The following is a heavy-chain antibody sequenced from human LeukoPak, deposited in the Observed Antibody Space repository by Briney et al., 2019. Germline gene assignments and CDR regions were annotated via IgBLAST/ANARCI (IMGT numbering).Heavy chain of an antibody. V-gene: IGHV4-30-4*01. D-gene: IGHD6-13*01. Sequence: SQTLSLTCTVSGGSISSADYYWSWIRQPPGKGLGWLGYIYHSGSTYYHPPLKSRVTMAVDTSKNQFSLKLSSVTAADTAVYYCARAPNHSSSWDESALDIWGQGTMVTVSS. CDR3: ARAPNHSSSWDESALDI. CDR1: GGSISSADYY. J-gene: IGHJ3*02. CDR2: IYHSGST.